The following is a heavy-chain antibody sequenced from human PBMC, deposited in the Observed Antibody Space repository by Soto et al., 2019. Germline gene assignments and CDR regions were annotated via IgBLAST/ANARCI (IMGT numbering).Heavy chain of an antibody. CDR1: GFTFSSYA. D-gene: IGHD4-17*01. CDR2: IHGSGGST. V-gene: IGHV3-23*01. Sequence: GGSLRLSCAASGFTFSSYAMNWVRQAPGKGLEWVSVIHGSGGSTYYADSVKGRFTISRDNSKNTVDLQMNSLRAEDTAVYYCARGKDRATVTTFDYWGQGTLVNVSS. J-gene: IGHJ4*02. CDR3: ARGKDRATVTTFDY.